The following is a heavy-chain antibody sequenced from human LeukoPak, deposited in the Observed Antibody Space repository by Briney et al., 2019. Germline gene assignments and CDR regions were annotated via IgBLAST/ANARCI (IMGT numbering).Heavy chain of an antibody. CDR3: ARASYSSGFYEY. D-gene: IGHD3-22*01. CDR2: IYHSGST. Sequence: SGTLSLTCAVSGGSISSSNWRSWVRQSPGKGLEWIGEIYHSGSTNYNPSLKSRVTISVDKSKNQFSLKLSSVTAADTAVYYCARASYSSGFYEYWGQGTLVTVSS. CDR1: GGSISSSNW. V-gene: IGHV4-4*02. J-gene: IGHJ4*02.